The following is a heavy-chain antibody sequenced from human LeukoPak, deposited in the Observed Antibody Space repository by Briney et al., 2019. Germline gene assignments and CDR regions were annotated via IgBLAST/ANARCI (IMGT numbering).Heavy chain of an antibody. CDR3: AQDSRSGGYYFDY. J-gene: IGHJ4*02. Sequence: PGGSLRLSCAASGFTFSSYAMSWVRQAPGKGLEWVSTISGSGGSTYYADSVKGRFTISRDNFKNTLYLQMNSLRAEDTAVYYCAQDSRSGGYYFDYWGQGTLVTVSS. CDR2: ISGSGGST. V-gene: IGHV3-23*01. D-gene: IGHD3-10*01. CDR1: GFTFSSYA.